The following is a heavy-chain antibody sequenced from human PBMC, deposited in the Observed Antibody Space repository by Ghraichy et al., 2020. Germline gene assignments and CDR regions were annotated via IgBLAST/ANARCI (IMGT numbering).Heavy chain of an antibody. Sequence: GESLNISCAASGFTFSSYTINWVRQAPGKGLKWVSSISSSSTYIYYADSVKGRFTISRDNAKNSVYLQVNSLRAEDTAVYYCARDLGAAAGLRYGMDVWGQGTTVTVSS. D-gene: IGHD6-13*01. CDR1: GFTFSSYT. CDR2: ISSSSTYI. V-gene: IGHV3-21*01. CDR3: ARDLGAAAGLRYGMDV. J-gene: IGHJ6*02.